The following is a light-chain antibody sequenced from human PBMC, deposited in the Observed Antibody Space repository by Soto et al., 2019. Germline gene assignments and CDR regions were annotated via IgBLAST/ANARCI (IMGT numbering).Light chain of an antibody. J-gene: IGKJ1*01. CDR2: AAS. CDR3: LQDYGDSWT. Sequence: QMTQSPSSLSASVGEKIIITCRASRDVGSDVSWYQQKPGQAPKLLIYAASNLYTGVPSRFSGSRSGTEFTLTISSLQPEDFASYYCLQDYGDSWTFGQGTRWIS. CDR1: RDVGSD. V-gene: IGKV1-6*01.